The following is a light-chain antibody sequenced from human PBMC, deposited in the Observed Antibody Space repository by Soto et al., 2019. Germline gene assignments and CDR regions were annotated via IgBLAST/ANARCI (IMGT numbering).Light chain of an antibody. J-gene: IGKJ1*01. CDR2: AAS. CDR3: LQDYGDSWT. Sequence: QMTQSPSSLSASVGEKIIITCRASRDVGSDVSWYQQKPGQAPKLLIYAASNLYTGVPSRFSGSRSGTEFTLTISSLQPEDFASYYCLQDYGDSWTFGQGTRWIS. CDR1: RDVGSD. V-gene: IGKV1-6*01.